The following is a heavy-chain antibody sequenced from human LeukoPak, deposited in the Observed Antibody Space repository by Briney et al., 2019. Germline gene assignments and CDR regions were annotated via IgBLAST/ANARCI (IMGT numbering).Heavy chain of an antibody. V-gene: IGHV3-9*03. CDR2: ISWNSGSI. D-gene: IGHD6-13*01. CDR3: AKMAAAGTDYYFDY. J-gene: IGHJ4*02. CDR1: GFTFDDYA. Sequence: PGRSLRLSCAASGFTFDDYAMHWVRQAPGKGLEWVSGISWNSGSIGYADSVKGRFTISRGNAKNSLYLQMNSLRAEDMALYYCAKMAAAGTDYYFDYWGQGTLVTVSS.